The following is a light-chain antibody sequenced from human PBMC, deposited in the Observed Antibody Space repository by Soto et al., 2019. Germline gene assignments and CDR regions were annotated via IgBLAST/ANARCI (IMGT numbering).Light chain of an antibody. CDR1: QSVSTN. CDR2: GAS. V-gene: IGKV3D-15*01. Sequence: EIVMTQSPATLSVSPGERATLSCRASQSVSTNLAWYQQKPGQAPRLLIDGASSRATGIPARFSGRGSGTDFTLTISSLEPEDFAVYYCQQRSSAITFGQGTRLEIK. J-gene: IGKJ5*01. CDR3: QQRSSAIT.